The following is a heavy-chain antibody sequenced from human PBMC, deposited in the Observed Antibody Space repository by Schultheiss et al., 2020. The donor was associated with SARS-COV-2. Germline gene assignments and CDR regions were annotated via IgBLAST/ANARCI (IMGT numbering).Heavy chain of an antibody. CDR2: IYSTGTT. V-gene: IGHV4-4*07. CDR1: GGSISGYY. CDR3: ARALVDYDSRGRWFDP. D-gene: IGHD3-22*01. J-gene: IGHJ5*02. Sequence: SQTLSLTCTVSGGSISGYYWSWVRQPAGKGLEWIGRIYSTGTTNYNPSLESRVTMSVDTSKNQFSLKLSSVTAADTAVYYCARALVDYDSRGRWFDPWGQGTLVTVSS.